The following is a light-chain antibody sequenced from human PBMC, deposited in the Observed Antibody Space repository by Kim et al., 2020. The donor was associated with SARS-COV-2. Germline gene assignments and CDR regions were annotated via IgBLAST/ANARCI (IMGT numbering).Light chain of an antibody. Sequence: SPGERATRSCRASQSVSSTLAWYQQKPGQAPRLLIYGASTRATGIPARFSGSGSGTEFTLTISSLQSEDFAVYYCQQYNNWPPWTCGQGTKVDIK. V-gene: IGKV3-15*01. J-gene: IGKJ1*01. CDR1: QSVSST. CDR3: QQYNNWPPWT. CDR2: GAS.